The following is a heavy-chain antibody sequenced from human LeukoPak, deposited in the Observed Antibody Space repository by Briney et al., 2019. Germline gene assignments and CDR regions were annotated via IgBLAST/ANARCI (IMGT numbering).Heavy chain of an antibody. CDR1: GGSFSGYY. J-gene: IGHJ4*02. D-gene: IGHD5-18*01. CDR3: ARHHGYTYGDY. CDR2: VTHTGTT. Sequence: PSETLSLTCAVYGGSFSGYYWSWIRQPPGKGLEWIGEVTHTGTTNYNPSLKSRVTISVGTSKNQFSLKLNSVTAADTAVYYCARHHGYTYGDYWGQGTLVTVSS. V-gene: IGHV4-34*01.